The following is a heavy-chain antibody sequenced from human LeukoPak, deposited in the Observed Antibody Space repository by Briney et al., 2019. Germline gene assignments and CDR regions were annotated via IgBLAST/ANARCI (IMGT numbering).Heavy chain of an antibody. CDR1: GFIFSSYA. J-gene: IGHJ4*02. CDR2: ISYDGSDK. D-gene: IGHD2-2*01. Sequence: GGSLRLSCAASGFIFSSYAMDWVRQAPGKGLEWVAVISYDGSDKYYADSVKGRFTISRDNSKNTLYLQMNSLRAEDTAVYYCARGGCSSTRCYLNYWGQGTLVTVSS. CDR3: ARGGCSSTRCYLNY. V-gene: IGHV3-30-3*01.